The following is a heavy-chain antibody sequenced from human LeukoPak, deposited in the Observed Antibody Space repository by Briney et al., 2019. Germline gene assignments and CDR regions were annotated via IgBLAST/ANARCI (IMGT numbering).Heavy chain of an antibody. V-gene: IGHV4-34*01. CDR3: ARRPRASDYIWGTYRFDY. Sequence: PSETLSLTCAVYGGSFSGYYWSWIRQPPGKGLEWIGEINHSGSTNYNPSLKSRVTISVDTSKNQFSLKLSSVTAADTAVYYCARRPRASDYIWGTYRFDYWGQGTLVTVSS. J-gene: IGHJ4*02. D-gene: IGHD3-16*02. CDR1: GGSFSGYY. CDR2: INHSGST.